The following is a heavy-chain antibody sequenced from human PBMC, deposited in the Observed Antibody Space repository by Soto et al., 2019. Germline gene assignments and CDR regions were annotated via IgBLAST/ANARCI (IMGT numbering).Heavy chain of an antibody. V-gene: IGHV4-39*01. CDR3: ARHRTRKYYYDSSGYPTYYFDY. CDR1: GGSISSSSYY. J-gene: IGHJ4*02. CDR2: IYYSGST. D-gene: IGHD3-22*01. Sequence: QLQLQESGPGLVKPSETLSLTCTVSGGSISSSSYYWGWIRQPPGKGLEWIGSIYYSGSTYYNPSLKRRVTISVDTSKNQFSRKLSSVTAADTAVYYCARHRTRKYYYDSSGYPTYYFDYWGQGTLVTVSS.